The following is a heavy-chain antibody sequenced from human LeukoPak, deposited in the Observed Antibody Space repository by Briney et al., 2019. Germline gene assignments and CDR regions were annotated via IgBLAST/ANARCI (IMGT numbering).Heavy chain of an antibody. CDR3: ASRMCYYYGMDV. CDR1: GGSFSDYY. V-gene: IGHV4-34*01. J-gene: IGHJ6*02. CDR2: IDHREST. Sequence: SETLSLTCAVYGGSFSDYYWSWIRQPPGKGLEWIGEIDHRESTTYNPSLKSRVTISVDTSKNQFSLKLNSVTAADTAVYYCASRMCYYYGMDVWGQGTTVIVSS.